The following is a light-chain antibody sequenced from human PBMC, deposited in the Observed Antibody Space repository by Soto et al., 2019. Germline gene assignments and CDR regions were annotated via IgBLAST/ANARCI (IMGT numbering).Light chain of an antibody. CDR1: SSDLAIYNY. CDR2: DVN. J-gene: IGLJ2*01. V-gene: IGLV2-11*01. Sequence: QSVLTQPASVSGSPGQSITISCTGTSSDLAIYNYVSWYQQQPGKAPKLMIYDVNKRPSGVPDRFSGSKSGNTASLTISGLQTEDEADYYCCSYAGSYTLVFGGGTKLTVL. CDR3: CSYAGSYTLV.